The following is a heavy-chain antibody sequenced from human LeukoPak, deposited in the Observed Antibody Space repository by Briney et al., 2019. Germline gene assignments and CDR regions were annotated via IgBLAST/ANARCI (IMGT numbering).Heavy chain of an antibody. V-gene: IGHV4-34*01. D-gene: IGHD3-3*01. CDR3: ARGLNDSWTGENY. CDR2: INHSGST. Sequence: KPSETLSLTCAVYGGSFNNYYWTWIRQSPGKGLEWIGEINHSGSTNYNPSLKSRVTISLDTSKSQFSLKVRYATAADTAVYYCARGLNDSWTGENYWGQGTLVTVSS. J-gene: IGHJ4*02. CDR1: GGSFNNYY.